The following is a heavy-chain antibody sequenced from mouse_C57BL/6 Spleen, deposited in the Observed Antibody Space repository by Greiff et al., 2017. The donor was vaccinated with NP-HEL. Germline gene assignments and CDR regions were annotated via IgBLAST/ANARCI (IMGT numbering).Heavy chain of an antibody. CDR1: GYTFTSYW. CDR2: LNPRNGGT. J-gene: IGHJ2*01. Sequence: VQLQQPGTELFQPGASVKLSCKASGYTFTSYWMHWVQQRPGPARSWIGKLNPRNGGTNYNEKFKSKATLTVDKSSSTAYMQLSSLTSEDSAVYYCARWGIYFDYWGQGTTLT. CDR3: ARWGIYFDY. V-gene: IGHV1-53*01.